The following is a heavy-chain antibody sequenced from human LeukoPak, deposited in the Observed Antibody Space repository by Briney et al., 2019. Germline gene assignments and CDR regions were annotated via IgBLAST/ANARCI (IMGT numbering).Heavy chain of an antibody. D-gene: IGHD5/OR15-5a*01. J-gene: IGHJ4*02. V-gene: IGHV4-61*01. CDR3: ARGGPSLGVGY. CDR1: GGSVSSGNYY. Sequence: SETLSLTCTVSGGSVSSGNYYWSWIRQPPGKGLEWIGYISYSGSTNYNPSLKSRVTISVDTSKNRFSLRLSSVTAADTAVYYCARGGPSLGVGYWGQGTLVTVSS. CDR2: ISYSGST.